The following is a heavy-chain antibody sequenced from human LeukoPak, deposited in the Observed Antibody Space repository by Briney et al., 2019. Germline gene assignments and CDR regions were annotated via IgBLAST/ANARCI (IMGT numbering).Heavy chain of an antibody. J-gene: IGHJ4*02. V-gene: IGHV3-23*01. D-gene: IGHD3-22*01. CDR3: AKDQSPSYDSSGYDY. CDR1: GFTFSSYA. Sequence: GGSLRLSCAASGFTFSSYAMSWVRQAPGKGLEWVSAISGSGGSTYYADSVKGRFTISRDNSKNTLYLQMNSLRAEDTAVYYCAKDQSPSYDSSGYDYWGQGTLVTVSS. CDR2: ISGSGGST.